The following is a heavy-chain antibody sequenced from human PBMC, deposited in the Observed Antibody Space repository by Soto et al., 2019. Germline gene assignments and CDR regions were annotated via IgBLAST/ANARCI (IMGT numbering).Heavy chain of an antibody. CDR1: VLPFVDAW. D-gene: IGHD2-15*01. CDR2: IKRKSDGGTT. Sequence: GRSVRLSASASVLPFVDAWISGCPQTPGKGWCWVGRIKRKSDGGTTESAATMKGRFTMSRDDSKNTLYLQLNSLKPEDTAVDYCTTDLCPIAVVVGSTGYFKPWGQGTLVNVFS. J-gene: IGHJ5*02. V-gene: IGHV3-15*01. CDR3: TTDLCPIAVVVGSTGYFKP.